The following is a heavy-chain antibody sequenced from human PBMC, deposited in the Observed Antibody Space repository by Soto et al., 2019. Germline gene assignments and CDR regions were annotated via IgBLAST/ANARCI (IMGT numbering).Heavy chain of an antibody. CDR2: MHYSGST. CDR3: ARQPPTVTTSPNRFDYLVYRSH. CDR1: GGSISGSRFY. J-gene: IGHJ4*02. D-gene: IGHD3-9*01. V-gene: IGHV4-39*01. Sequence: QLQLQESGPGLVKPAETLSLTCTVSGGSISGSRFYCGWIRQPPGKGLEWIGGMHYSGSTYYSPSLKSRFTITADTSKKQCSLQLSSVTAAETAVYYCARQPPTVTTSPNRFDYLVYRSHWGQGSLITVSS.